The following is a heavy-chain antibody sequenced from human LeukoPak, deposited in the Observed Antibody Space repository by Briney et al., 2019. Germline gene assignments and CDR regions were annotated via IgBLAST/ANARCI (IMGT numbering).Heavy chain of an antibody. CDR2: ISGIGVSA. V-gene: IGHV3-66*01. CDR3: VGDGRDGFNIYFHH. Sequence: GGSLRLSCAASGFTVCSSYMSWVRQAPGTGLKADSVISGIGVSASYADSVKGSFTISRDNSKNTEYLQMTSLRAEDTAGYYCVGDGRDGFNIYFHHWGQGTLVTVSS. CDR1: GFTVCSSY. D-gene: IGHD5-24*01. J-gene: IGHJ1*01.